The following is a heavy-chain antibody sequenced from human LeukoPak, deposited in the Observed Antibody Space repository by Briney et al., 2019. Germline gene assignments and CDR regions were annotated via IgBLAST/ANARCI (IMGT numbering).Heavy chain of an antibody. D-gene: IGHD3-10*01. CDR2: ISSSGSTI. V-gene: IGHV3-11*01. Sequence: TGGSLRLSCAASGFTFSDYYMSWIRQAPGKGLEWVSYISSSGSTIYYADSVKGRFTISRDNAKNSLYLQMNSLRAEDTAVYYCARVAGSYDKYYFDYWGQGTLVTVSS. CDR1: GFTFSDYY. CDR3: ARVAGSYDKYYFDY. J-gene: IGHJ4*02.